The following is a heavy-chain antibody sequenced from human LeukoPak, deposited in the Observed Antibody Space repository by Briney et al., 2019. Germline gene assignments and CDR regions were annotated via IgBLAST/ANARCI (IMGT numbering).Heavy chain of an antibody. Sequence: GGSLRLSCAASGFTFSSYEMNWVRQAPAKGLQWVSYISSSGSTIYSTDSVKGRFTISRDNAKNSLFLQMNSLRAEDTAVYYCAKYGGDYYGSGSSGFDYWGQGTLVTVSS. CDR3: AKYGGDYYGSGSSGFDY. J-gene: IGHJ4*02. CDR1: GFTFSSYE. CDR2: ISSSGSTI. D-gene: IGHD3-10*01. V-gene: IGHV3-48*03.